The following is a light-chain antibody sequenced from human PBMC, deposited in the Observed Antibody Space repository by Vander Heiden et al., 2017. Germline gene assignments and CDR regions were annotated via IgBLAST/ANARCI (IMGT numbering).Light chain of an antibody. Sequence: EIVLTQSPGTLSLSPGERATPSCRASQSVSSSYLAWYQQKPGQAPRLLIYGASSRATGIPDRFSGSGSGTDFTLTISRLEPEDFAVYYCLQYGSSLWTFGQGTKVEIK. J-gene: IGKJ1*01. CDR1: QSVSSSY. V-gene: IGKV3-20*01. CDR2: GAS. CDR3: LQYGSSLWT.